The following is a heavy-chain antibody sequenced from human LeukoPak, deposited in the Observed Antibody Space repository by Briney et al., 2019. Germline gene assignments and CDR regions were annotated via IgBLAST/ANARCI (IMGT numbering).Heavy chain of an antibody. V-gene: IGHV3-33*01. D-gene: IGHD5-24*01. Sequence: GGSLRLSCAASGFTFSSYGMHWVRQAPGKGLEWVAVIWYDGSSKYYADSVKGRFTISRDNSKNTLYLQMNSLRAEDTAVYYCARDGDGYNYGPDSPAPIDYWGQGTLVTVSS. CDR2: IWYDGSSK. CDR3: ARDGDGYNYGPDSPAPIDY. J-gene: IGHJ4*02. CDR1: GFTFSSYG.